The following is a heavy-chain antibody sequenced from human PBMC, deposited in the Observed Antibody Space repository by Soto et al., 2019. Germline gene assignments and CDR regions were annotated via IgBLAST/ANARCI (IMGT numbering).Heavy chain of an antibody. CDR3: ARGRIAARHPDGAAFDI. V-gene: IGHV3-21*01. J-gene: IGHJ3*02. CDR1: GFTFSSYS. D-gene: IGHD6-6*01. CDR2: ISSSSSCI. Sequence: GGSLRLSCAASGFTFSSYSMNWVRQAPGKGLEWVSSISSSSSCIYYADSVKGRFTISRDNAKNSLYLQMNSLRAEDTAVYYCARGRIAARHPDGAAFDIWGQGTTVTVSS.